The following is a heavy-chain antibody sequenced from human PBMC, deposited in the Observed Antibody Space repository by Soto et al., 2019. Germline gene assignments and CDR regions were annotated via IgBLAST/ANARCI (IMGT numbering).Heavy chain of an antibody. CDR1: GFSLGTRGMG. CDR3: AHSRLVLADY. Sequence: QITLKESGPTLVKPTQTLTLTCTFSGFSLGTRGMGVGWIRQPPGKALEWLTVIYWDDDKRYSPSLKSRLTITEDTSKNQVVLTMTNMDPVDTATYYCAHSRLVLADYWGQGTLVTVSS. CDR2: IYWDDDK. D-gene: IGHD6-19*01. J-gene: IGHJ4*02. V-gene: IGHV2-5*02.